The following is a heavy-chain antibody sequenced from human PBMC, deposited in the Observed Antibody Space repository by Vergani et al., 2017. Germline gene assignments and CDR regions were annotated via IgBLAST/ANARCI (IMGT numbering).Heavy chain of an antibody. CDR3: ARHKGYYYGSGSGNYFDY. V-gene: IGHV3-7*01. CDR2: IKQDGSEK. J-gene: IGHJ4*02. D-gene: IGHD3-10*01. CDR1: GFTFSSYW. Sequence: EVQLVESGGGLVQPGGSLRLSCAASGFTFSSYWMSWVRQAPGKGLEWVANIKQDGSEKYYVDSVKGRFTISRDNAKNSLYLQMNSLRAEDTAVYYCARHKGYYYGSGSGNYFDYWGQGTLVTVSS.